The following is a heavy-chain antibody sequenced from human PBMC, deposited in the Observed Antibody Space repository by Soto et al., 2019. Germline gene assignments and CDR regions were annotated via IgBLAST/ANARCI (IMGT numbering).Heavy chain of an antibody. CDR3: ARIVGRERRCFFS. J-gene: IGHJ4*02. D-gene: IGHD1-26*01. Sequence: ASVKVSCKASSYTFTNYGSSWVRQAPGQGLEWMGWISAYNGNTNYAQKLQGRVTMTTDTSTSTAYMELRSLRSDDTAVYYCARIVGRERRCFFSRDRATLVPVSS. CDR1: SYTFTNYG. V-gene: IGHV1-18*01. CDR2: ISAYNGNT.